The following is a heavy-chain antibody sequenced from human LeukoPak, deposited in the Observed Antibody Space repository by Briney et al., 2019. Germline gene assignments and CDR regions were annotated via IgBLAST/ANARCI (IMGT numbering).Heavy chain of an antibody. J-gene: IGHJ5*02. D-gene: IGHD3-10*01. CDR3: ASSPMGYNWFDP. V-gene: IGHV1-69*05. CDR2: IIPIFGTA. Sequence: GASVKVSCKASGGTFSSYAISWVRQAPGQGLEWMGRIIPIFGTANYAQKFQGRVTITTDESTSTAYMELSSLRSEDTAVYYCASSPMGYNWFDPWGQGTLVTVSS. CDR1: GGTFSSYA.